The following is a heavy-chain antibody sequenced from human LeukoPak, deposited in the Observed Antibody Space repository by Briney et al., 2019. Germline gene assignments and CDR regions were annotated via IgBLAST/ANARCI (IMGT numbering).Heavy chain of an antibody. Sequence: ASVKVSCKASGGTFSSYAISWVRQAPGQGREWMGGIIPIFGTANYAQKFQGRVTITADESTSTAYMELSSLRSEDTAVYYCASLRSYDSRGYYYDDAFAIWGQGTMVTVSS. V-gene: IGHV1-69*13. J-gene: IGHJ3*02. CDR2: IIPIFGTA. CDR3: ASLRSYDSRGYYYDDAFAI. CDR1: GGTFSSYA. D-gene: IGHD3-22*01.